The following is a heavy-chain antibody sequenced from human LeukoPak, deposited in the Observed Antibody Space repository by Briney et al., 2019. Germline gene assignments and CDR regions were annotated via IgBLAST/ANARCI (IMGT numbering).Heavy chain of an antibody. CDR2: VNGNGYKT. J-gene: IGHJ4*02. V-gene: IGHV3-23*01. Sequence: GGSLRLSCAASGFIFSNSAMSWVRHAPGKGPEWVSSVNGNGYKTYYADSVKGLLTISRENPQNTVYFKMNSLRAEDTALYYCAKCLPIRRDDYDPFDYWGQGTLVTVSS. CDR1: GFIFSNSA. D-gene: IGHD3-16*01. CDR3: AKCLPIRRDDYDPFDY.